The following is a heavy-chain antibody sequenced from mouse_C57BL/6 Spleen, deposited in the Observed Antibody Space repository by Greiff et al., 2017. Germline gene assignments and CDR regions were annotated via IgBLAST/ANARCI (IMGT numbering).Heavy chain of an antibody. CDR3: ARGHYGNYAMDY. Sequence: VQLQQSGAELVKPGASVKISCKASGYAFSSYWMNWVKQRPGKGLEWIGQIYPGAGDTNYNGKFKGKATLTADKSSSTAYMQLSSLTSEDSAVYFCARGHYGNYAMDYWGQGTSVTVSS. CDR1: GYAFSSYW. CDR2: IYPGAGDT. J-gene: IGHJ4*01. V-gene: IGHV1-80*01. D-gene: IGHD2-1*01.